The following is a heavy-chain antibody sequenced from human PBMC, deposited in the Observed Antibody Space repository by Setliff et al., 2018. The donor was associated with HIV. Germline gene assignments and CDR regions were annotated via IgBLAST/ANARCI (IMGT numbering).Heavy chain of an antibody. CDR3: ARDCRVGWLFTYGKDV. V-gene: IGHV3-48*01. CDR2: ISSSSSTI. CDR1: GFTFSSYS. D-gene: IGHD3-22*01. J-gene: IGHJ6*02. Sequence: GGSLRLSCAASGFTFSSYSMNWVRQAPGKGLEWVSYISSSSSTIYYAGSVKGLFTGSRDNSKNTLFLQMNSLRPEDTAVYYCARDCRVGWLFTYGKDVWGQGTLVTVSS.